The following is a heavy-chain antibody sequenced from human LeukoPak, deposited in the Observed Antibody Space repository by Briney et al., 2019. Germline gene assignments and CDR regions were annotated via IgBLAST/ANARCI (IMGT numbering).Heavy chain of an antibody. J-gene: IGHJ3*02. V-gene: IGHV3-21*01. CDR1: GFTFSSYS. CDR3: ARALGSSAYYYLKVDAFDI. CDR2: ISSSSSYI. D-gene: IGHD3-22*01. Sequence: GGSLRLSCAASGFTFSSYSMNWVRQAPGKGPEWVSSISSSSSYIYYADSLKGRFTISRDNAKRSLFLQMNSMRAEDTAVYFCARALGSSAYYYLKVDAFDIWGQGTMVTVSS.